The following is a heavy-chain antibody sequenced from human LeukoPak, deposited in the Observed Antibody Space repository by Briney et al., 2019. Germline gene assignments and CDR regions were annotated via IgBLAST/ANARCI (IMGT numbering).Heavy chain of an antibody. V-gene: IGHV4-34*01. CDR1: GGSFSGYY. J-gene: IGHJ4*02. D-gene: IGHD6-6*01. CDR3: ARPEYSSRGAVGY. CDR2: INHSGST. Sequence: ASETLSLTCAVYGGSFSGYYWSWIRQPPGKGLEWIGEINHSGSTNYNPSLKSRVTISVDPSKNQFSLKLSSVTAADTAVYYCARPEYSSRGAVGYWGQGTLVTVSS.